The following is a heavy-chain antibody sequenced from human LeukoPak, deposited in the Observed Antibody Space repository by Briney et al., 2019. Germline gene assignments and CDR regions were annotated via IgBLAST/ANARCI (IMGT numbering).Heavy chain of an antibody. V-gene: IGHV4-61*02. CDR3: AMSIVMDADDAFDI. CDR1: GGSISSGNYY. D-gene: IGHD6-6*01. CDR2: IYTSGST. Sequence: SQTLSLTCSVSGGSISSGNYYWSWIRQPPGKGLEWIGRIYTSGSTNYNPSLKRRLTMSVDTSKNQFSLKLSSVSAADTAVYYCAMSIVMDADDAFDIWGQGTLVTVSS. J-gene: IGHJ3*02.